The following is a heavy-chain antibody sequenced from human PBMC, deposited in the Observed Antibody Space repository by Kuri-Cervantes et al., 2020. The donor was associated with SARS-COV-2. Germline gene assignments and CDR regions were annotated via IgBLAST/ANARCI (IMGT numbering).Heavy chain of an antibody. D-gene: IGHD3-3*01. CDR2: INPNGGGT. CDR1: GYTFTDYY. CDR3: ARVRQNDFQAFDY. V-gene: IGHV1-2*02. J-gene: IGHJ4*02. Sequence: ASVKVSCKASGYTFTDYYIHWVRQAPGQGLEWMGWINPNGGGTNYARKFQGRVTMTRGTSITTAYMELSRLRFDDTAVYYCARVRQNDFQAFDYWGQGTLVTVSS.